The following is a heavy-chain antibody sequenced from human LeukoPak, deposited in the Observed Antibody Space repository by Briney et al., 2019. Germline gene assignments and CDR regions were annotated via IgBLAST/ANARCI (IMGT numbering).Heavy chain of an antibody. J-gene: IGHJ5*02. Sequence: SETLSLTCAVYGGSFSGYYWSWIRQPPGKGLEWIGEINHSGSTNYNPSLKSRVTISVDTSKNQFSLKLSSVTAADTAVYYCARGWAIAAPPWGQGTLVTVSS. V-gene: IGHV4-34*01. CDR2: INHSGST. D-gene: IGHD6-13*01. CDR3: ARGWAIAAPP. CDR1: GGSFSGYY.